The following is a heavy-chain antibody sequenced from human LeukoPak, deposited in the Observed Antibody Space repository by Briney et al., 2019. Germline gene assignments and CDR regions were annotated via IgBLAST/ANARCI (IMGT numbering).Heavy chain of an antibody. Sequence: GGSLRLSCAASGFTFSSYAMHWVRQAPGKGLEWVAVISYDGSNKYYADSVKGRFTISRDNSKNTLYLQMNSLRAEDTAVYYCARDELRVDYWGQGTLVTVSS. CDR2: ISYDGSNK. J-gene: IGHJ4*02. CDR1: GFTFSSYA. V-gene: IGHV3-30-3*01. D-gene: IGHD1-26*01. CDR3: ARDELRVDY.